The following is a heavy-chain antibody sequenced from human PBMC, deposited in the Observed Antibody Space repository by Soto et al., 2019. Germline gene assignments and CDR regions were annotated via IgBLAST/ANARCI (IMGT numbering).Heavy chain of an antibody. Sequence: ESGGGLVQPGRSLRLSCAASGFTFDDYAMHWVRQAPGKGLEWVSGISWNSGSIGYADSVKGRFTISRDNAKNSLYLQMNSLRAEDTALYYCAKADYGDSHSVDYWGQGTLVTVSS. CDR1: GFTFDDYA. CDR3: AKADYGDSHSVDY. J-gene: IGHJ4*02. D-gene: IGHD4-17*01. CDR2: ISWNSGSI. V-gene: IGHV3-9*01.